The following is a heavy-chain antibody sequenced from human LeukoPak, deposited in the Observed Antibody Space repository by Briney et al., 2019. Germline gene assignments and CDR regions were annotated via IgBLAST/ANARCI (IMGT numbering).Heavy chain of an antibody. CDR2: IKQDGSKK. V-gene: IGHV3-7*01. D-gene: IGHD6-19*01. Sequence: GGSLRLSCVASGFPFSSYWMTWVRQAPGKGLEWVANIKQDGSKKSYVDSVKGRFTISRDNAKNTLYLQMNSLRAEDTAVYYCARALAVTGTGGFDPWGQGTLLTVSS. CDR3: ARALAVTGTGGFDP. CDR1: GFPFSSYW. J-gene: IGHJ5*02.